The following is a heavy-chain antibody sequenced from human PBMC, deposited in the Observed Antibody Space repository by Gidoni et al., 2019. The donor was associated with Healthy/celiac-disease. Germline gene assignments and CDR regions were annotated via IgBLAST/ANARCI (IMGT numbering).Heavy chain of an antibody. Sequence: EVQMVQSGAEVKKPGESLRISCKVYGYSCTRYGISWVRQMTWKGLEWRGRSDPSDSYTHYSPSFQGHVTISADKSLSTAYLQWSILNASDTAMSYCATGDYFAERSVDYWGQGTLVTVSS. V-gene: IGHV5-10-1*01. J-gene: IGHJ4*02. CDR2: SDPSDSYT. CDR3: ATGDYFAERSVDY. CDR1: GYSCTRYG. D-gene: IGHD3-9*01.